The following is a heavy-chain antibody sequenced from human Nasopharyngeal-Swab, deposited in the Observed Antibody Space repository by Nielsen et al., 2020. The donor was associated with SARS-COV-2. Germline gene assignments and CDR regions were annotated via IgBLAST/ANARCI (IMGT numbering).Heavy chain of an antibody. CDR3: ARSYYYDSSGYYFDY. J-gene: IGHJ4*02. D-gene: IGHD3-22*01. CDR1: GYSFTSYW. V-gene: IGHV5-10-1*01. CDR2: IDPSDSYT. Sequence: GGSLRLSCKGSGYSFTSYWISWVRQMPGKGLEWMGRIDPSDSYTNYSPSFQGHVTISADKSISTAYLQWSSLKASDTAMYYCARSYYYDSSGYYFDYWGQGTLVTVSS.